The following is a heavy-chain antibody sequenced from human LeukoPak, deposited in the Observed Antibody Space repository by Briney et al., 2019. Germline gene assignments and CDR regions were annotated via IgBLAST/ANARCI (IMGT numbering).Heavy chain of an antibody. CDR1: EFTFSKYA. Sequence: PGGSLRLSCAASEFTFSKYAMTWVRQAPGKGLEWVAGISGSGGSTYYADSVKGRFTISRDNSKNTLYMQMNSLRAEDTAVYYCAKQKGGYSYGSDYWGQGTLVTVSS. CDR3: AKQKGGYSYGSDY. V-gene: IGHV3-23*01. CDR2: ISGSGGST. D-gene: IGHD5-18*01. J-gene: IGHJ4*02.